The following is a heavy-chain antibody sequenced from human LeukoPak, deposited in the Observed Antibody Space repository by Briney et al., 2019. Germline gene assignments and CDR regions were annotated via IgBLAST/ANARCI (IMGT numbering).Heavy chain of an antibody. V-gene: IGHV3-48*04. CDR2: ISSSGSTI. J-gene: IGHJ4*02. CDR3: ARLIAVAGTVDY. CDR1: GFTFSSYS. D-gene: IGHD6-19*01. Sequence: PGGSLRLSCAASGFTFSSYSMNWVRQAPGKGLEWVSYISSSGSTIYYADSVKGRFTISRDNAKNSLYLQMNSLRAEDTAVYYCARLIAVAGTVDYWGQGTLVTVSS.